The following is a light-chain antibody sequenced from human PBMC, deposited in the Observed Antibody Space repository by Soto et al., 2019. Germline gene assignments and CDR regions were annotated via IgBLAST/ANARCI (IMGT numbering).Light chain of an antibody. CDR3: TSYTSYSTLDV. CDR1: SSDVGGYNY. J-gene: IGLJ1*01. CDR2: EVS. Sequence: QSALTQPDSVSGSPGQSITISCTGTSSDVGGYNYVSWYQQHPDKAPKLMIYEVSNRPSGVSNRFSGSKSGHTASLTISGLQSEDEADYFCTSYTSYSTLDVFGTGTKLTVL. V-gene: IGLV2-14*01.